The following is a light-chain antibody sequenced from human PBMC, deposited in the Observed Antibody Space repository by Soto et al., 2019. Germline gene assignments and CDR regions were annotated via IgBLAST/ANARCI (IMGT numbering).Light chain of an antibody. J-gene: IGKJ2*01. CDR3: QHYNTFPYT. Sequence: DTQMTQSPSTLSASVGDRVTITCRASHSINSWLAWYQQKPGKAPNLLVHRASTLQSGVPSRFSGSGSGTEFTLTITSLPPDDFATYYCQHYNTFPYTFGQGTKLEF. CDR1: HSINSW. CDR2: RAS. V-gene: IGKV1-5*03.